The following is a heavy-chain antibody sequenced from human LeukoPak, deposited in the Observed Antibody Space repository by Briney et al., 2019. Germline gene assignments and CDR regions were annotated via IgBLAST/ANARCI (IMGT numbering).Heavy chain of an antibody. Sequence: GASVKVSCKASGYTFTSYGISWVRQAPGQGLEWMGWISAYNGNTNYAQELQGRVTMTTDTSTSTAYMELRSLRSDDTAVYYCARGDIVVVPAAMGGYYYYMDVWGKGTTVTVSS. CDR1: GYTFTSYG. CDR3: ARGDIVVVPAAMGGYYYYMDV. CDR2: ISAYNGNT. V-gene: IGHV1-18*01. D-gene: IGHD2-2*01. J-gene: IGHJ6*03.